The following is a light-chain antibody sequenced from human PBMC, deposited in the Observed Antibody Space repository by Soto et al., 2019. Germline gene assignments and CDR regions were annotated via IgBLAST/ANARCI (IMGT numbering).Light chain of an antibody. CDR1: QDIRSY. CDR3: QQTYITIS. CDR2: SAS. V-gene: IGKV1-39*01. J-gene: IGKJ4*01. Sequence: DLQLTQSPASLSASVGDRVTITCRATQDIRSYLNWYQQKPGQAPRLLIFSASNLQSGVPSRFRGRGSGTDFSLTITYLEPDDLATYYCQQTYITISFGGGTKVEI.